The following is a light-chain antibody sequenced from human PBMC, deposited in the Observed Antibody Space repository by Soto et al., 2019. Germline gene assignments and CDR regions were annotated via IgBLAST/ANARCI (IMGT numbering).Light chain of an antibody. Sequence: EIVMTQSPATLSVSPGETASLSCRASQSAGNFLAWYQQKPGQAPRLLIYYISTRATGIPARFTGSGSGTDYTLTITRLEPEDFAVYYCQQYGGSVPWTFGQGTKVDIK. V-gene: IGKV3D-15*01. J-gene: IGKJ1*01. CDR3: QQYGGSVPWT. CDR2: YIS. CDR1: QSAGNF.